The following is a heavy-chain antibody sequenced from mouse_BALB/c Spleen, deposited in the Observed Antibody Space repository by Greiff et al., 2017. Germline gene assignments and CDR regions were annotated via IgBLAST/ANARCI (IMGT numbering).Heavy chain of an antibody. D-gene: IGHD1-1*01. J-gene: IGHJ3*01. Sequence: QVQLQQSGAELVRPGASVTLSCKASGYTFTDYEMHWVKQTPVHGLEWIGAIDPETGGTAYNQKFKGKATLTADKSSSTAYMELRSLTSEDSAVYYCTRRNYGSSWFAYWGQGTLVTVSA. CDR3: TRRNYGSSWFAY. CDR2: IDPETGGT. CDR1: GYTFTDYE. V-gene: IGHV1-15*01.